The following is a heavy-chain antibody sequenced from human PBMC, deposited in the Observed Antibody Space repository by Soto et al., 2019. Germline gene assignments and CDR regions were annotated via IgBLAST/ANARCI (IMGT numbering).Heavy chain of an antibody. V-gene: IGHV4-4*07. J-gene: IGHJ6*02. Sequence: PSETLSLTCSVSGVSMNDYYWRWIRQPAGRGLEWIGRIFTNGNTNYNPSLRGRLTMSVDTSTNQVSLRLNSVTAADTAVYYCASGPLVSRYYGLHVWGQGTPITFFS. CDR3: ASGPLVSRYYGLHV. CDR2: IFTNGNT. CDR1: GVSMNDYY.